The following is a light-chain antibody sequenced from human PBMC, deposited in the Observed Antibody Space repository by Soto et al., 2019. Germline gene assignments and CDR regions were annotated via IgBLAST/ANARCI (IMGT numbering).Light chain of an antibody. Sequence: LTQPASVSGSPGQSITISCTGTSSDVGGYNYVSWYQQHPGKAPKFMIYDVSNRPSGVSTRFSGSKSGNTASLTISGLQAEVEADYYCNSYTTSNTRQIVFGTGTKVTVL. CDR1: SSDVGGYNY. CDR3: NSYTTSNTRQIV. J-gene: IGLJ1*01. V-gene: IGLV2-14*01. CDR2: DVS.